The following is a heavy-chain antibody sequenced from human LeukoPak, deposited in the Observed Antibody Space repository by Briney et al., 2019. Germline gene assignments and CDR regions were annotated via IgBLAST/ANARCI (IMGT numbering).Heavy chain of an antibody. Sequence: SETLSLTCTVSGDSISSYYWSWIRQPPGKGLEWIGYIYYSGSTNYNPSLKSRVTISVDTSRNQFSLKLSSVTAADTAVYYCARRYCSGGSCSSFDYWGQGTLVTVSS. CDR1: GDSISSYY. CDR3: ARRYCSGGSCSSFDY. CDR2: IYYSGST. D-gene: IGHD2-15*01. V-gene: IGHV4-59*01. J-gene: IGHJ4*02.